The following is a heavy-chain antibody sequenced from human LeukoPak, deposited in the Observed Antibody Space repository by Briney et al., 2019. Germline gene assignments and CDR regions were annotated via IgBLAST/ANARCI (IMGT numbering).Heavy chain of an antibody. CDR3: TRDLEY. V-gene: IGHV3-48*01. CDR2: ISSGGSVM. Sequence: GGSLILSCGASGYTFSDYTMNWVRQAPGKGPEWISYISSGGSVMHYADSVKGRFTISRDNVENSLYLQMNSLRVEVTAVYYCTRDLEYWGQGVLVTVSS. J-gene: IGHJ4*02. CDR1: GYTFSDYT.